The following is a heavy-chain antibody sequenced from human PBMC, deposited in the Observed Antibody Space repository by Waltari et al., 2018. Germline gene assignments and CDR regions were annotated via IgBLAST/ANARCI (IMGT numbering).Heavy chain of an antibody. CDR2: RNHSGGT. D-gene: IGHD3-16*02. J-gene: IGHJ4*02. V-gene: IGHV4-34*01. CDR1: GGSFSGYY. Sequence: QVQLQQWGAGLLKPSETLSLTCAVYGGSFSGYYWSWIRQPPGKGLSWIGERNHSGGTNYKPSLKRRVTISVDTSKNQFSRKLSSVTAADTAVYYCARGRSAANRGSYRYWGQGTLVTVSS. CDR3: ARGRSAANRGSYRY.